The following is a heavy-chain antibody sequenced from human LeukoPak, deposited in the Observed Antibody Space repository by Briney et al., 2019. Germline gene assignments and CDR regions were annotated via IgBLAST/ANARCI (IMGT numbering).Heavy chain of an antibody. D-gene: IGHD3-10*02. V-gene: IGHV4-34*01. CDR2: INHRGST. Sequence: SESLSLTCAVCGGSFSGYYWSWIRQPPGKGLECVGEINHRGSTNYNPSLKSRANISVDTFQSQASLELSPVAAADTAVYYCARGMGYSVRFDPWGQGTMVTVSS. CDR1: GGSFSGYY. J-gene: IGHJ5*02. CDR3: ARGMGYSVRFDP.